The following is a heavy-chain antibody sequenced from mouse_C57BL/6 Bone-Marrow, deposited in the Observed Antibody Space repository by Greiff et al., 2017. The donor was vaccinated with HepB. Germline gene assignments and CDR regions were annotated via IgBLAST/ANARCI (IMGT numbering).Heavy chain of an antibody. Sequence: VKLMESGPELVKPGASVKISCKASGYAFSSSWMNWVKQRPGKGLEWIGRIYPGDGDTNYNGKFKGKATLTADKSSSTAYMQLSSLTSEDSAVYFCAGGSGGYAMDYWGQGTSVTVSS. V-gene: IGHV1-82*01. CDR3: AGGSGGYAMDY. D-gene: IGHD1-1*01. J-gene: IGHJ4*01. CDR2: IYPGDGDT. CDR1: GYAFSSSW.